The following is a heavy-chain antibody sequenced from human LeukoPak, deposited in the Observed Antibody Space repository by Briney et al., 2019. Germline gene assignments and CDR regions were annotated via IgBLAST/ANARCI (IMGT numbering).Heavy chain of an antibody. CDR2: ISGSGGST. D-gene: IGHD3-22*01. CDR1: GFTFSSYA. Sequence: PGVSLRLSCAASGFTFSSYAMSWVRQAPGKGLEWVSAISGSGGSTYYADSVKGRFTISRDNAKNSLYLQMNSLSADDTAVYYCARPSLPRDYYDSPTLVDWGQGTLVTVSS. J-gene: IGHJ4*02. CDR3: ARPSLPRDYYDSPTLVD. V-gene: IGHV3-23*01.